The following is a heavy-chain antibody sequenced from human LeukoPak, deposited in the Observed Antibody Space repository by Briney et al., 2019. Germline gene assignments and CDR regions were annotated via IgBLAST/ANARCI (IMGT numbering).Heavy chain of an antibody. V-gene: IGHV3-21*01. D-gene: IGHD3-10*01. CDR1: GFTFSSYS. Sequence: GGSLRLSCAASGFTFSSYSMNWVRQAPGKGLEWVSSISSSSSYIYYADSVKGRFTISRDNAKNSLYLQMNSLRAEDTAVYYCARDPTRGDYFDYWGQGTLVTVSS. CDR3: ARDPTRGDYFDY. J-gene: IGHJ4*02. CDR2: ISSSSSYI.